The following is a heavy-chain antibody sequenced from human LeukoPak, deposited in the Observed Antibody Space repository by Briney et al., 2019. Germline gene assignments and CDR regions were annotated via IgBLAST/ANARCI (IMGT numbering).Heavy chain of an antibody. Sequence: SETLSLTCTVSGGSISSSSYYWGWVRQPPGKGLEWIGSIYYSGSTYYNPSLKSRVTISVDTSKNQFSLKLSSVTAADTAVYYCARRFGFTTDYWGQGTLVTVSS. CDR1: GGSISSSSYY. J-gene: IGHJ4*02. CDR3: ARRFGFTTDY. V-gene: IGHV4-39*01. D-gene: IGHD3-16*01. CDR2: IYYSGST.